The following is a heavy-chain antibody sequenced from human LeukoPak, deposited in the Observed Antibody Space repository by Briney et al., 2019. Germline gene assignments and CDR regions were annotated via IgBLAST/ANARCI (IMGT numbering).Heavy chain of an antibody. D-gene: IGHD2-2*01. J-gene: IGHJ4*02. CDR3: ARAPITSPFYFDY. CDR1: GFAFAEHG. V-gene: IGHV3-20*04. CDR2: INWSGGST. Sequence: GGSLRLSCTASGFAFAEHGTSWLRHVPGKGLEGVSGINWSGGSTGYADPLRGRFTISRDNAKNSLYLQMDSLRAEDTALYYCARAPITSPFYFDYWGQGTLVTVSS.